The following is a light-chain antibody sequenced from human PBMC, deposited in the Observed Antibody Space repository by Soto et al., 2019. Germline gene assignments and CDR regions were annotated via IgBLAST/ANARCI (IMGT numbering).Light chain of an antibody. Sequence: EIVLTQSPGTLSLSPGERATLSCRASQSVSSSYLAWYQQKPGQAPRLLIYGASSRATGIPDRFSGSGSGTDFTLTISSLQSEDSALHYCQQYSNWPTFGQGTRLEIK. CDR2: GAS. CDR1: QSVSSSY. V-gene: IGKV3-20*01. CDR3: QQYSNWPT. J-gene: IGKJ5*01.